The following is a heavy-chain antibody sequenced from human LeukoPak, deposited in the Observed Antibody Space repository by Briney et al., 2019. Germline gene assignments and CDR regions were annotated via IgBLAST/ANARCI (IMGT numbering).Heavy chain of an antibody. CDR2: IYYTGST. CDR1: GGSLSSYY. J-gene: IGHJ4*02. CDR3: AKLTGTYFDY. V-gene: IGHV4-59*01. D-gene: IGHD7-27*01. Sequence: SETLSLTCTVSGGSLSSYYWSWIRQPPGKGLEWIAYIYYTGSTNYNPSLKSRVTISVDTSGNQFSLRLSSVTAADTAVYYCAKLTGTYFDYWGQGTLVTVSS.